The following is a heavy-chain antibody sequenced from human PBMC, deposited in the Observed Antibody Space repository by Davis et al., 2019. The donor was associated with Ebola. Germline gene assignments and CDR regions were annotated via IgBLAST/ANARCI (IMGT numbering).Heavy chain of an antibody. D-gene: IGHD1-26*01. Sequence: MPSETLSLTCAVYGGSFSGYYWSWIRQPPGKGLEWIGEINHSGSTNYNPSLKSRVTISVDTSKNQFSLKLSSVTAADTAVYYCAIGIVGGFDIWGQGTMVTVSS. J-gene: IGHJ3*02. CDR2: INHSGST. V-gene: IGHV4-34*01. CDR1: GGSFSGYY. CDR3: AIGIVGGFDI.